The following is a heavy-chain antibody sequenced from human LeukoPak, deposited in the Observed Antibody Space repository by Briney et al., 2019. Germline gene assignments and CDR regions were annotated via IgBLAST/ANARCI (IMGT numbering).Heavy chain of an antibody. J-gene: IGHJ4*02. CDR2: ISGSGDST. Sequence: GGSLRLSCAASGFTFTSYAMSWVRQAPGKGLEWVSTISGSGDSTYYADSVKGRFTISRDNSKNTLYLQMNSLRAEDTAVYYCAKDQFTPIVAIDIWGQGTLVTVSS. CDR1: GFTFTSYA. V-gene: IGHV3-23*01. D-gene: IGHD2-15*01. CDR3: AKDQFTPIVAIDI.